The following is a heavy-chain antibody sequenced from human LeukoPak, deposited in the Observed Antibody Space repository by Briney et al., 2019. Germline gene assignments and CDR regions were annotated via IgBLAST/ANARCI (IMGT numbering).Heavy chain of an antibody. J-gene: IGHJ4*02. Sequence: GGSLRLSCEASGFTFSNYDMIWVRQAPGKGLEWVSIISGSGGSTYYADSVKGRFTISRDNSKSTLYLQMNSLRAEDTAVYYCAKIGSYSVLGAYYFDSWGQGTLVTVSS. CDR2: ISGSGGST. D-gene: IGHD1-26*01. V-gene: IGHV3-23*01. CDR1: GFTFSNYD. CDR3: AKIGSYSVLGAYYFDS.